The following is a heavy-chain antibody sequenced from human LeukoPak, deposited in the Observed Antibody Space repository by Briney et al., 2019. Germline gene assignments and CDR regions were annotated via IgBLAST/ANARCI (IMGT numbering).Heavy chain of an antibody. Sequence: GGSLRLSCAASGFTFSSYWMSWVRQAPGKGLEWVANIKQDGSEKYYVDSVKGRFTISRDNSKNTLYLQMNSLRAEDTAVYYCAKDGEMASQKSWSDYWGQGTLVTVSS. CDR2: IKQDGSEK. J-gene: IGHJ4*02. CDR3: AKDGEMASQKSWSDY. D-gene: IGHD5-24*01. V-gene: IGHV3-7*03. CDR1: GFTFSSYW.